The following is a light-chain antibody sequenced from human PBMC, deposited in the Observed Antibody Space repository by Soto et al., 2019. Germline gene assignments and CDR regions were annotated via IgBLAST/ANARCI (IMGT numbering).Light chain of an antibody. Sequence: EIVMTQSPDTLSVSPGERATLSCRASQSVSSAVAWYQQKPGQTPRVLIYGASTRATGIPASFSGSGSGTEFTLTISSLEPEDFAVYYCQQRSNWPPAWTFGQGTKVDIK. CDR2: GAS. CDR3: QQRSNWPPAWT. J-gene: IGKJ1*01. V-gene: IGKV3-15*01. CDR1: QSVSSA.